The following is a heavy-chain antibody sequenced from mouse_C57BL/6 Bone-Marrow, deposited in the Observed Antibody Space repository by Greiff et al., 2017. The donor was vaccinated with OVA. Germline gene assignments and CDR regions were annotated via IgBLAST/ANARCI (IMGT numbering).Heavy chain of an antibody. Sequence: EVKLVESGGGLVQPGGSLKLSCAASGFTFSDYYMYWVRQTPEKRLEWVAYISNGGGSTYYPDTVKGRFTISRDNAKNTLYLQMSRLKSEDTAMYYCARHVDSNLDYWGQGTTLTVSS. CDR1: GFTFSDYY. CDR2: ISNGGGST. V-gene: IGHV5-12*01. D-gene: IGHD2-5*01. J-gene: IGHJ2*01. CDR3: ARHVDSNLDY.